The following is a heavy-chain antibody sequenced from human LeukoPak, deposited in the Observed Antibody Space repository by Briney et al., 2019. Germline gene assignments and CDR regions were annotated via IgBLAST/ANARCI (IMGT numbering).Heavy chain of an antibody. CDR1: GFTFSSYA. D-gene: IGHD2-8*01. V-gene: IGHV3-23*01. J-gene: IGHJ6*02. Sequence: GGSLRLSCAASGFTFSSYAMSWVRQAPGKGLEWVSAIIGSGGSTYYADSVKGRFTISRDNSKNTLYLQMNSLRAEDTAVYYCAKVMEDIVLMVYAIHSYYGMDVWGQGTTVTVS. CDR2: IIGSGGST. CDR3: AKVMEDIVLMVYAIHSYYGMDV.